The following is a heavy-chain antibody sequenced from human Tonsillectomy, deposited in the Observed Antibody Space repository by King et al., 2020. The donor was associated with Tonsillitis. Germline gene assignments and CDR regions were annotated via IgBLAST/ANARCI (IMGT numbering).Heavy chain of an antibody. D-gene: IGHD3-22*01. CDR2: ISSSSSYI. J-gene: IGHJ4*02. CDR1: GFTFSSYS. V-gene: IGHV3-21*01. CDR3: ARAGSGYDSSGYYYVFDY. Sequence: VQLVESGGGLVKPGGSLRLSCAGSGFTFSSYSMNWVRQAPGKGLEWVSSISSSSSYIYYADSVKGRFTISRYNAKNSLYLQMNSLRAEDTAVYYCARAGSGYDSSGYYYVFDYWGQGTLVTVSS.